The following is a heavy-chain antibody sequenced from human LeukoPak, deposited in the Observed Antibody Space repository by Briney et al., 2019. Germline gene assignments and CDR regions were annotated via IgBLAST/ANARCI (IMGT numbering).Heavy chain of an antibody. CDR2: IYYSGST. D-gene: IGHD5-18*01. CDR1: GGSISSGDYY. J-gene: IGHJ4*02. Sequence: SETLSLTCTVSGGSISSGDYYWSWIRQPPGKGLERMVYIYYSGSTYYNPSLKSRVTISVDTSKNQFSLKLSSVTAADTAVYYCARGVFGGYSYGSVFDYWGQGTLVTVSS. V-gene: IGHV4-30-4*01. CDR3: ARGVFGGYSYGSVFDY.